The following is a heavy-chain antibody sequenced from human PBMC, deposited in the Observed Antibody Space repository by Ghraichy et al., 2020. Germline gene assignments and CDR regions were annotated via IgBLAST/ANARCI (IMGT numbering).Heavy chain of an antibody. CDR2: INHSGST. V-gene: IGHV4-34*01. CDR1: GGSFSGYY. Sequence: SETRSLTCAVYGGSFSGYYWSWIRQPPGKGLEWIGEINHSGSTNYNPSLKSRVTISVDTSKNQFSLKLSSVTAADTAVYYCARGSQYYYDSSGYYCDIWGQGTMVTVSS. J-gene: IGHJ3*02. CDR3: ARGSQYYYDSSGYYCDI. D-gene: IGHD3-22*01.